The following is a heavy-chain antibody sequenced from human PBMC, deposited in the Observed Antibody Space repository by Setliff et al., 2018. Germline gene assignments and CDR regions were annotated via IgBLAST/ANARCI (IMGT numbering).Heavy chain of an antibody. CDR1: GFTFGSHW. J-gene: IGHJ5*02. Sequence: GGSLRLSCAASGFTFGSHWMHWVRQAPGKGLVWVSRIKDDGSITSYAGSVKGRFTISRDNAQNTLYLQMNSLRVEDTAVYYCVRLYATSWYSSWFDPWGQGTLVTVSS. CDR3: VRLYATSWYSSWFDP. CDR2: IKDDGSIT. V-gene: IGHV3-74*01. D-gene: IGHD2-21*01.